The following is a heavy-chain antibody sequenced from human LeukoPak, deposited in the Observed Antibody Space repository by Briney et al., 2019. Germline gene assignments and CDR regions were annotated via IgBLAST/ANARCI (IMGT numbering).Heavy chain of an antibody. Sequence: SETLSLTCTVSGGSINSYYWSWIRQPAGRALEWIGRIYASGSANSYNPSLKSRVTISVDTSKNQFSLKLSSVTAADTAVYYCARVPYYYYMDVWGKGTTVTVSS. CDR3: ARVPYYYYMDV. CDR2: IYASGSA. V-gene: IGHV4-4*07. J-gene: IGHJ6*03. CDR1: GGSINSYY.